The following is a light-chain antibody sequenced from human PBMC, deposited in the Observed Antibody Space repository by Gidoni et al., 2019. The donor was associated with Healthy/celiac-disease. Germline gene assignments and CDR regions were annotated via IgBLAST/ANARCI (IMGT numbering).Light chain of an antibody. J-gene: IGKJ5*01. CDR3: QQDGSSPPIT. CDR2: GAS. CDR1: QSVSSRY. Sequence: IVLTQSPGTLSLSPGERATLSCRASQSVSSRYLAWHQQKPGQAPRLLIYGASSRATGIPDRFSGSGSGTDFTLTISRLEPEDVAVYYWQQDGSSPPITFGQGTRLEIK. V-gene: IGKV3-20*01.